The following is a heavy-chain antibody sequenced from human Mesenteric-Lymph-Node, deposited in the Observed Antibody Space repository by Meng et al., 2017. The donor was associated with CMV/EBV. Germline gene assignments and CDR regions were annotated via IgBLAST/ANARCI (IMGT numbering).Heavy chain of an antibody. CDR2: IRYDASNK. CDR1: GFTFSVYG. Sequence: SCAASGFTFSVYGMHWVRQAPGKGLEWVAYIRYDASNKYYADSVKGRFTISRDTSKKMVYLQMSSLRADDTAIYYCAKDVGGPMFDSWGQGTLVTVSS. D-gene: IGHD3-16*01. CDR3: AKDVGGPMFDS. J-gene: IGHJ4*02. V-gene: IGHV3-30*02.